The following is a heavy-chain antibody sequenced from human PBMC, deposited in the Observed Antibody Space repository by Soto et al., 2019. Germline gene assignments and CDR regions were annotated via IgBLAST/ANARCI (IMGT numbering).Heavy chain of an antibody. V-gene: IGHV1-18*01. Sequence: GASVKVSCKASGYTFTSYGISWVRQAPGQGLEWMGWISAYNGNTNYAQKLQGRVTMTTDTSTSTAYMELRSLRSDDTAVYYCARGTMITFGGVIGDFDPWGQGTLVTVSS. D-gene: IGHD3-16*02. CDR3: ARGTMITFGGVIGDFDP. J-gene: IGHJ5*02. CDR2: ISAYNGNT. CDR1: GYTFTSYG.